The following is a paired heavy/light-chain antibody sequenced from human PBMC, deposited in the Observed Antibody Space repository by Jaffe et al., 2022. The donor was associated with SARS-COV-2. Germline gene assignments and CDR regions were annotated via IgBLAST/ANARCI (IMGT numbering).Heavy chain of an antibody. CDR2: IYYSGTT. Sequence: QVQLQESGPGLVKPSQTLSLTCAVSGGSISSGAYYWSWIRQHPGKGLEWIGYIYYSGTTYYKPSLESRLIISLDTSKNQFSLKLSSVTAADTAVYYCARGRPIDGPPALDYWGQGTLVTVSS. J-gene: IGHJ4*02. D-gene: IGHD2-8*01. CDR1: GGSISSGAYY. CDR3: ARGRPIDGPPALDY. V-gene: IGHV4-31*11.
Light chain of an antibody. J-gene: IGKJ4*01. Sequence: DIQLTQSPSFLSASVGDRVTITCRASQGIATYLAWYQQKPGKAPKLLIYAASTLQSGVPSRFSGSGSGTQFTLTISSLQPEDFATYYCQQFNSYVLTFGGGTKVEIK. V-gene: IGKV1-9*01. CDR3: QQFNSYVLT. CDR2: AAS. CDR1: QGIATY.